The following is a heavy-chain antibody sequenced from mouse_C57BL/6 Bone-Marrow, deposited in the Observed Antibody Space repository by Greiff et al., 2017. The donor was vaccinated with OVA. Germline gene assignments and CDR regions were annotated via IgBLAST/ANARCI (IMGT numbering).Heavy chain of an antibody. CDR1: GYTFTSYW. CDR3: ARLGGNYEY. V-gene: IGHV1-52*01. J-gene: IGHJ2*01. Sequence: QVQLKQSGAELVRPGSSVKLSCKASGYTFTSYWMHWVKQRPIQGLEWIGNIDPADSETHYNQKFKDKATLTADKSSSTAYMQLSSLTSEDSAVYYCARLGGNYEYWGQGTTLTVSS. CDR2: IDPADSET. D-gene: IGHD2-1*01.